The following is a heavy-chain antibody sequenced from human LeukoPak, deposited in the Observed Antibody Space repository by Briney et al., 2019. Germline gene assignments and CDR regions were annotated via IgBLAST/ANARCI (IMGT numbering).Heavy chain of an antibody. CDR3: AKKSSLTGYWSWFDP. Sequence: GASLRLSCAASGFTFSSYAKSWVRQAPGKGLGWVSYITYSGDSAYYAESVKGRFPISRDNSKNTLYLQRSSLRAEDRAVYYCAKKSSLTGYWSWFDPWGQGTLVTVSS. V-gene: IGHV3-23*01. D-gene: IGHD3-9*01. CDR2: ITYSGDSA. CDR1: GFTFSSYA. J-gene: IGHJ5*02.